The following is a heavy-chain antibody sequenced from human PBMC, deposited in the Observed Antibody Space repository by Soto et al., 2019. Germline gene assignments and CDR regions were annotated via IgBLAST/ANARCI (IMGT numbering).Heavy chain of an antibody. CDR1: GGTFSSYA. CDR3: AGSPHYYASSGYYYALDY. V-gene: IGHV1-69*01. CDR2: IIPIFGTA. Sequence: QVQLVQSGAEVKKPGSSVKVSCKASGGTFSSYAISWVRQAPGQGLEWMGGIIPIFGTANYAQKFQGRVTITADESTSTAYMELSSLRSEDTAVYYCAGSPHYYASSGYYYALDYWGQGTLVTVSS. D-gene: IGHD3-22*01. J-gene: IGHJ4*02.